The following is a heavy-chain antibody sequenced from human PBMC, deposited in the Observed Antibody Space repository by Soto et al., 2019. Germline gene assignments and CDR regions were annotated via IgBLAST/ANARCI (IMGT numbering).Heavy chain of an antibody. CDR3: NRGDYHYDSGVYYSWFDP. CDR2: IGSNSYHGTT. J-gene: IGHJ5*02. V-gene: IGHV3-49*04. D-gene: IGHD3-22*01. CDR1: GLLVGNYA. Sequence: GGSLRLSCTDSGLLVGNYATGWVSQAPGKGLGWVAFIGSNSYHGTTEYGEYVKGRVTNSRDECESIAYLLIDVLETKDRAVYYCNRGDYHYDSGVYYSWFDPWGQGTLVTVSS.